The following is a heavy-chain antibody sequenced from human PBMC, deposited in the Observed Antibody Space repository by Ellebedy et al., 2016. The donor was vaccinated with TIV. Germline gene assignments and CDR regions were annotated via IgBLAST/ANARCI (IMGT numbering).Heavy chain of an antibody. V-gene: IGHV3-33*01. CDR3: ARVGYCSSTSCAPADAFDV. J-gene: IGHJ3*01. CDR2: IWSDGSSK. Sequence: GESLKISCAASGFPFSTYVMHWVRQAPGKGLEWAAVIWSDGSSKYYADSVKGRFTITGDSSKNTVYLQMTSLRADDTAVYYCARVGYCSSTSCAPADAFDVWGPGTEVTISS. D-gene: IGHD2-2*01. CDR1: GFPFSTYV.